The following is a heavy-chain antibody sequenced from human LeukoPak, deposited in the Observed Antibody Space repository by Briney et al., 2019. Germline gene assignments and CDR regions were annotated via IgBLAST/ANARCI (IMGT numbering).Heavy chain of an antibody. CDR2: ISGIATGGNT. V-gene: IGHV3-23*01. Sequence: GGSLRLSCATSGFTFTDYAMNWVSQAPGKGLERVSAISGIATGGNTYYRDSVKGQFTISRDNSKNMLYLEMNSLRAEDTAVYYCAKGTTDYGSGYGMDVWGKGTTVTVSS. D-gene: IGHD3-10*01. CDR1: GFTFTDYA. J-gene: IGHJ6*04. CDR3: AKGTTDYGSGYGMDV.